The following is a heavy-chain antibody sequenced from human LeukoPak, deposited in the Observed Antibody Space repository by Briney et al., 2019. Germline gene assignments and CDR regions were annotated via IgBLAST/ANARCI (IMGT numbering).Heavy chain of an antibody. J-gene: IGHJ6*03. D-gene: IGHD5-12*01. Sequence: PSETLSLTCAVYGGSFSDYYWSWIRQPPGKGREWIGEINHSGSTNYNPSLKSRVTISVDTSKNQFSLKLNSVTAADTAVYYCAKGGGYEAQYYYYYMDVWGKGTTVTISS. CDR3: AKGGGYEAQYYYYYMDV. CDR1: GGSFSDYY. CDR2: INHSGST. V-gene: IGHV4-34*01.